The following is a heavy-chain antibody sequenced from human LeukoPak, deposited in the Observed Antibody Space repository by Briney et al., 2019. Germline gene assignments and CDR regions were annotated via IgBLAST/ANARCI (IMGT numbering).Heavy chain of an antibody. CDR1: GGSISRYY. Sequence: SETLSLTCTVSGGSISRYYWIWIRQPPGKGLEWIGYISYSGSTIYNPSLKSRVTISVDTSKNQFSLKLSSVTAADTAVYYCARTSTVTTVDYWGQGTLVTVSS. V-gene: IGHV4-59*08. D-gene: IGHD4-17*01. CDR2: ISYSGST. CDR3: ARTSTVTTVDY. J-gene: IGHJ4*02.